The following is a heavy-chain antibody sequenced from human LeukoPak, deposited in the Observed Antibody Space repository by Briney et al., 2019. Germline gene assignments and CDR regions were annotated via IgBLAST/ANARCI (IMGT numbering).Heavy chain of an antibody. CDR3: ASSRYYGSGSYYGYDY. D-gene: IGHD3-10*01. V-gene: IGHV3-33*08. CDR1: GFTFSSYA. J-gene: IGHJ4*02. Sequence: GGSLRLSCEASGFTFSSYAMSWVRQAPGKGLEWVAVIWYDGSNKYYADSVRGRFTISRDNSKNTLYLQMNSLRAEDTAVYYCASSRYYGSGSYYGYDYWGQGTLVTVSS. CDR2: IWYDGSNK.